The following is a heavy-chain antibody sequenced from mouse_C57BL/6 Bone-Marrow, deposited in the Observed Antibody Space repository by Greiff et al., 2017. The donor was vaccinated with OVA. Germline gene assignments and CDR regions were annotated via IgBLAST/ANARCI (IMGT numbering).Heavy chain of an antibody. V-gene: IGHV1-26*01. Sequence: VQLQQSGPELVKPGASVKISCKASGYTFTDYYMNWVKQSHGKSLEWIGDINPNNGGTSYNQKFKGKATLTVDKSSSTAYMELRSLTSSASAVSSCARTLGAAYWGQGTPLTVSS. J-gene: IGHJ2*01. CDR1: GYTFTDYY. CDR2: INPNNGGT. CDR3: ARTLGAAY. D-gene: IGHD3-1*01.